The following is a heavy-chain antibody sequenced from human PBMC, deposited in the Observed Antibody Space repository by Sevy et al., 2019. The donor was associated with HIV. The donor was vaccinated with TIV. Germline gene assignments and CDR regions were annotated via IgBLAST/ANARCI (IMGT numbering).Heavy chain of an antibody. CDR3: AKDRIYDVWGGYYYYMDV. V-gene: IGHV3-23*01. CDR1: GFTFSSYA. D-gene: IGHD3-3*01. CDR2: ISGSGGST. Sequence: GGSLRLSCAASGFTFSSYAMSWVRQAPGKGLEWVAAISGSGGSTYYADSVKGQFTISRDNSKKTLYLHMNSLRAEDTAVYYCAKDRIYDVWGGYYYYMDVWGKGTPVTVSS. J-gene: IGHJ6*03.